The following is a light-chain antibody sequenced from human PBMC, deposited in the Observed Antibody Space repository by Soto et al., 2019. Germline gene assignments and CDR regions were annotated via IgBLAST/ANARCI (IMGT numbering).Light chain of an antibody. CDR3: QQYNTYYS. Sequence: DIQMTQSPSTLSASVGDSVTITCRASHNVDNLLAWSQQKPGQAPKVVIFDGSRLETGVPSRFSGSGSGTTFTLTISSLQSADFATYYCQQYNTYYSFAQGTKVHIK. J-gene: IGKJ2*03. CDR2: DGS. CDR1: HNVDNL. V-gene: IGKV1-5*01.